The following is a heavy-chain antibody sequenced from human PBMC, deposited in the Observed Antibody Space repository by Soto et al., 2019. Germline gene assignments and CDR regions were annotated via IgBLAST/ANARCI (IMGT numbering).Heavy chain of an antibody. CDR3: ARDPLPAANGTDV. CDR2: IIPIFGTA. J-gene: IGHJ6*02. D-gene: IGHD2-2*01. V-gene: IGHV1-69*13. CDR1: GGTFSSYA. Sequence: EASVKVSCRASGGTFSSYAISWVRQAPGQGLEWMGGIIPIFGTANYAQKFQFRVTITADESTSTAYMELSSLRSEDTAVYYCARDPLPAANGTDVWGQGTTVTVSS.